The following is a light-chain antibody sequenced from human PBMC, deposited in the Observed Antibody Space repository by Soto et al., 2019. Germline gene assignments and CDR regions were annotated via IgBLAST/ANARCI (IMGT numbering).Light chain of an antibody. CDR3: GAFAGSTLV. CDR1: ANSDR. CDR2: EVT. J-gene: IGLJ2*01. V-gene: IGLV2-18*02. Sequence: QSALTQPPSMSGSPGQSVTISCSGTANSDRVSWYQQSPGTAPKLLIYEVTNRPSGVPDRFSASKSGNTASLSISGLQSDDEADYYCGAFAGSTLVFGGGTQLTVL.